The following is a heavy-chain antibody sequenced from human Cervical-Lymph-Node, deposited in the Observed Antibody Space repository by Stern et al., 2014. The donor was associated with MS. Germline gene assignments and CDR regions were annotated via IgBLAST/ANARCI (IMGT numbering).Heavy chain of an antibody. Sequence: EVQLVESGGGLVQPGGSLRLSCAASGFSFSTFWMHWVRQAPGKGLVWVSRIRADGSGTSYADSVKGRFTISRDNAKNTLYPQMNSLRAEDTAVFYCARDPMSIHYGWGTYPMYWGQGTLVTVSS. D-gene: IGHD3-10*01. CDR1: GFSFSTFW. CDR3: ARDPMSIHYGWGTYPMY. V-gene: IGHV3-74*01. CDR2: IRADGSGT. J-gene: IGHJ4*02.